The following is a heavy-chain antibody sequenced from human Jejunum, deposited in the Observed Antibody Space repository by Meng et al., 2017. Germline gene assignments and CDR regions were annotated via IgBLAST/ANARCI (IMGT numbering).Heavy chain of an antibody. CDR2: ISSSSSYI. CDR3: ARRYYFDSGDPFDY. J-gene: IGHJ4*02. V-gene: IGHV3-21*01. Sequence: GGSLRLSCAASGFTFSSYTMNWVRQAPGKGLDGVSSISSSSSYIYYADSVKGRFTISRDNAQNSLYLQMNSLRAEDTAVYYCARRYYFDSGDPFDYWGQGTLVTVSS. D-gene: IGHD3-22*01. CDR1: GFTFSSYT.